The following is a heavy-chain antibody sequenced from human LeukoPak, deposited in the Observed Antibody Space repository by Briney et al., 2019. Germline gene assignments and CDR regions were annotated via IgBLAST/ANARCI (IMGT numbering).Heavy chain of an antibody. CDR2: INPSGGST. Sequence: ASVKVSCXASGYTCTSYYMHWVRQPPGQGLEWMGRINPSGGSTSCAQTCQDRVTMTRATSTSTVYKELRSLRSEDTAVYYCARAKEIVGATSSFAYWGQGTLVTVSS. J-gene: IGHJ4*02. CDR3: ARAKEIVGATSSFAY. D-gene: IGHD1-26*01. V-gene: IGHV1-46*03. CDR1: GYTCTSYY.